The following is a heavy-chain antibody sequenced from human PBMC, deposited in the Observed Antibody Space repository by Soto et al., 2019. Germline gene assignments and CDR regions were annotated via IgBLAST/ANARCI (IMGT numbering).Heavy chain of an antibody. V-gene: IGHV4-30-2*01. CDR1: GGSISSGGYS. CDR3: ARASSSWSNWFDP. CDR2: IYHSGST. D-gene: IGHD6-13*01. Sequence: SETLSLTCAVSGGSISSGGYSWSWIRQPPGKGLEWIGYIYHSGSTYYNPSLKRRVTISVDRSKNQFSLKLSSVTAADTAVYYCARASSSWSNWFDPWGQGTLVTVSS. J-gene: IGHJ5*02.